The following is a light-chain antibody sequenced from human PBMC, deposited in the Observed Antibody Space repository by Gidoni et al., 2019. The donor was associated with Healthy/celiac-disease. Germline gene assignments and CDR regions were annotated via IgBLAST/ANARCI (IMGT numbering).Light chain of an antibody. V-gene: IGLV2-11*01. CDR1: SSDVGGYNY. CDR2: DVS. CDR3: CSYAGSYTLEV. Sequence: QSALTQPRPVSGSPGQPVTISCTGTSSDVGGYNYASWYQQHPGKAPKLMIYDVSKRPSGVPDRFSGSKSGNTASLTISGLQAEDEADYYCCSYAGSYTLEVFGGGTKLTVL. J-gene: IGLJ2*01.